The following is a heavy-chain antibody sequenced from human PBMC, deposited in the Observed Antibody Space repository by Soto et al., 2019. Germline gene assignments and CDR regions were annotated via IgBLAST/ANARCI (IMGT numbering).Heavy chain of an antibody. J-gene: IGHJ3*02. D-gene: IGHD3-10*01. CDR2: ISGSGGST. V-gene: IGHV3-23*01. CDR1: GFTFSSYA. Sequence: GGSLRLSCAASGFTFSSYAMSWVRQAPGKWLEWVSAISGSGGSTYYADSVKGRLTISRDNSKNTLYLQMNSLRAEDTAVYYCAKRQYYYGSGSYYIGAFDIWGQGXMVTV. CDR3: AKRQYYYGSGSYYIGAFDI.